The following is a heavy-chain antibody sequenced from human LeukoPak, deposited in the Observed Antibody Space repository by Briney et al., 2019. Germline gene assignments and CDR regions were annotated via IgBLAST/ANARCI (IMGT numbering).Heavy chain of an antibody. CDR1: GGSISNYY. CDR3: ARDRASEVGAGRGWFDP. Sequence: SETLSLTCTISGGSISNYYWIWVRQPPGKGLEWIGSIYYSGSTYYNPSLKSRVTISVDTSKNQFSLKLSSVTAADTAVYYCARDRASEVGAGRGWFDPWGQGTLVTVSS. D-gene: IGHD1-26*01. J-gene: IGHJ5*02. CDR2: IYYSGST. V-gene: IGHV4-59*05.